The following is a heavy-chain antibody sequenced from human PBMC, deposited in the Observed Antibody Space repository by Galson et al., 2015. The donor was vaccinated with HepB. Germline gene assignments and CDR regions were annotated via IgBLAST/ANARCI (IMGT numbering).Heavy chain of an antibody. Sequence: SVKVSCKASGYTFTSYAMNWVRQAPGQGLEWMGWINTNTGNPTYAQGFTGGFVFSLDTSVNTAYLQISSLKAEDTAVYYCAREFFGVTTADRDYWGQGTLATVSS. J-gene: IGHJ4*02. CDR2: INTNTGNP. V-gene: IGHV7-4-1*02. D-gene: IGHD4-17*01. CDR1: GYTFTSYA. CDR3: AREFFGVTTADRDY.